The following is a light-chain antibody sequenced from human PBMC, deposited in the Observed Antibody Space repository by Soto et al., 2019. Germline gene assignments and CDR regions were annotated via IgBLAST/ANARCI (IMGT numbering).Light chain of an antibody. J-gene: IGKJ4*01. CDR3: PQSFTTPLP. CDR1: QNIHSY. Sequence: DIQVTHSPSALSASVGDRVTITCRASQNIHSYLNWYKQTPGKPPELLIFGVSNLESGVPSRFSGSGSGTDFTLTIATLQREDFATYYCPQSFTTPLPFGGGTKVAIK. CDR2: GVS. V-gene: IGKV1-39*01.